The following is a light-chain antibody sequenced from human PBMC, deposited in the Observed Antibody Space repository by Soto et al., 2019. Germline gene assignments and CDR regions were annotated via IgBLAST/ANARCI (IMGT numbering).Light chain of an antibody. Sequence: QSALTQPASVSGSPGQSITISCTGTSSDIGTYNFVSWYQQRPGKAPKFIIYDDVRRPSGVSNRFSGSKSGNTASLTISGLQAEDEADYYCCSYACTGVDYYVFGSGTKLTVL. J-gene: IGLJ1*01. CDR3: CSYACTGVDYYV. CDR1: SSDIGTYNF. V-gene: IGLV2-23*01. CDR2: DDV.